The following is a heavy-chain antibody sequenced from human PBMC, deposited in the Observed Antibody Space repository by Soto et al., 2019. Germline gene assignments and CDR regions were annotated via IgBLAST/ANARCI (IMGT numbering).Heavy chain of an antibody. V-gene: IGHV3-7*05. CDR2: IKLDSSDK. Sequence: GGSLRLSCAASGFTFSSYWMSWVRQVPGKGQKRMTNIKLDSSDKYYADTVKGRYTISRDNSKNSLYLQMNSLRTEDTALYYCAKDIAARLFEYYGMDVWGQGTTVTVSS. CDR1: GFTFSSYW. CDR3: AKDIAARLFEYYGMDV. D-gene: IGHD6-6*01. J-gene: IGHJ6*02.